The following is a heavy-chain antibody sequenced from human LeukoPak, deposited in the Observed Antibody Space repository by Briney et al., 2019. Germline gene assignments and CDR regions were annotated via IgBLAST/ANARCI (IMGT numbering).Heavy chain of an antibody. CDR2: ISGSGGST. Sequence: GGSLRLSCAASGFTFSSYAMSWVRQAPGKGLEWVSAISGSGGSTYYADSVKGRFTISRDNSKNTLYLQMNSLGAEDTAVYYCAKVEAYYYGSGSYSPGYFQHWGQGTLVTVSS. D-gene: IGHD3-10*01. CDR3: AKVEAYYYGSGSYSPGYFQH. CDR1: GFTFSSYA. J-gene: IGHJ1*01. V-gene: IGHV3-23*01.